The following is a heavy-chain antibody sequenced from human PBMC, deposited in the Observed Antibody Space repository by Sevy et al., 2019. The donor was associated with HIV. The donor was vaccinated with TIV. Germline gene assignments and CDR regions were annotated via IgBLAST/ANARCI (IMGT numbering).Heavy chain of an antibody. CDR3: ARESPLGVEWELSRPQNWFDP. V-gene: IGHV4-59*01. CDR2: IYYSGST. J-gene: IGHJ5*02. Sequence: SETLSLTCTVFGGSISSYYWNWIRQPPGKGLKWIGYIYYSGSTNYNPSLKSRVTISVDMSKNQFSLKLSSVTAADTAVYYCARESPLGVEWELSRPQNWFDPWGQGTLVTVSS. D-gene: IGHD1-26*01. CDR1: GGSISSYY.